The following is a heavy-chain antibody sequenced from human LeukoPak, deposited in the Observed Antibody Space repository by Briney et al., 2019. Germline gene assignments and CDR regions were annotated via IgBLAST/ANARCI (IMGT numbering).Heavy chain of an antibody. CDR2: IYYSGNT. Sequence: PSETLSLTCTVSGGSISSHYWSWIRQPPGKGLEWIGYIYYSGNTNYNPSLKSRVTISVDTSKNQFSLKLSSVTAADTAVYYCARDRGNFWSGYYGYYYMDVWGKGTTVTVSS. CDR1: GGSISSHY. J-gene: IGHJ6*03. CDR3: ARDRGNFWSGYYGYYYMDV. D-gene: IGHD3-3*01. V-gene: IGHV4-59*11.